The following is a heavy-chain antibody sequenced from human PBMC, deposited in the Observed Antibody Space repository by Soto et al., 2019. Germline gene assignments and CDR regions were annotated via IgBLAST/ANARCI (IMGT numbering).Heavy chain of an antibody. V-gene: IGHV1-18*01. CDR1: GYTFTKFG. J-gene: IGHJ4*02. CDR2: ITVFNANT. D-gene: IGHD3-3*01. Sequence: QVQLVQSGAEVKKPGASVKVSCKASGYTFTKFGISWVQQAPGQGREWMGWITVFNANTDYVQKFQGRVTMTTDTSTSTAYMELRNLRSDDTAVYYCARDRYDFWSGYHYYFEYWGQGTRVSVSS. CDR3: ARDRYDFWSGYHYYFEY.